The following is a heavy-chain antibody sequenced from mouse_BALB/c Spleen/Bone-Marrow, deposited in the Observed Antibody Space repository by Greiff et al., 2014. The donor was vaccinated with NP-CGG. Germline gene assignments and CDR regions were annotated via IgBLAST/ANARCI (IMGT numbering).Heavy chain of an antibody. J-gene: IGHJ4*01. CDR3: ARCWRAYYRYDAMDD. Sequence: EVQLQQSGPRLVKPSQTLSLTCSVTGDSITSGYWNWIRKFPGNKLEYMGYISYSGSTYYNPSLKSRISITRDTSKNQYYLQLNSVTTEDTATYDCARCWRAYYRYDAMDDWGQGTSVTVSS. CDR2: ISYSGST. V-gene: IGHV3-8*02. CDR1: GDSITSGY. D-gene: IGHD2-14*01.